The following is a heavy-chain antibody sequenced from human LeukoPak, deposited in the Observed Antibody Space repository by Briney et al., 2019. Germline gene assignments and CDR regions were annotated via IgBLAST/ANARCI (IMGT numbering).Heavy chain of an antibody. CDR2: IDPDGTRT. D-gene: IGHD1-26*01. CDR3: SWDHTGPEDI. Sequence: PGGSLRLSCAASQSTFSKYWMHWVRQAPGKGLMWVSRIDPDGTRTNYADSVAGRFTISRDNARNTLYLQMNSLRAEDTAVYYCSWDHTGPEDIWGQGTMVTVSS. V-gene: IGHV3-74*01. J-gene: IGHJ3*02. CDR1: QSTFSKYW.